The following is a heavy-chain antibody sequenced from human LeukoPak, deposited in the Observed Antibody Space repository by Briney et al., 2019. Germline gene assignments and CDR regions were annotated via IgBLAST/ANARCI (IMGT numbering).Heavy chain of an antibody. CDR1: GGTFSSYA. CDR2: IIPIFGTA. V-gene: IGHV1-69*01. Sequence: SVKVSCKASGGTFSSYAISWVRQAPGQGLEWMGGIIPIFGTANYAQKFQGRVTITADESTSTAYMELSSLRSEDTAVYYCARGLQPLGRRNPFDYWGQGTLVTVSS. CDR3: ARGLQPLGRRNPFDY. D-gene: IGHD1-1*01. J-gene: IGHJ4*02.